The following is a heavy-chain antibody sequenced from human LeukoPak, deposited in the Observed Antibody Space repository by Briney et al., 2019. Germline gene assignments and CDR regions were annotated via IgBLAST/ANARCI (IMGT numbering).Heavy chain of an antibody. CDR3: ARSGSSVFWY. Sequence: GGSLRLSCAASGFTFSNYWMSWVRQAPGKGLEWVANIKEDGSEKYSLDSVEGRFAVSRDNVESSLYLQINNLRVEDTAIYYGARSGSSVFWYWGQGTLVTVSS. CDR1: GFTFSNYW. D-gene: IGHD3-3*01. CDR2: IKEDGSEK. J-gene: IGHJ4*02. V-gene: IGHV3-7*01.